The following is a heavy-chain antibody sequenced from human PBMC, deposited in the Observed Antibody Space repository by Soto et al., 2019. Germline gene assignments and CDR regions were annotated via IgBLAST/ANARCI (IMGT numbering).Heavy chain of an antibody. CDR2: ISSSGSTI. J-gene: IGHJ4*02. D-gene: IGHD4-17*01. Sequence: GGSLRLPCAASGFTFSDYYMSWIRQAPGKGLEWVSYISSSGSTIYYADSVKGRFTISRDNAKNSLYLQMNGLRAEDTAVYYCARDPPGDYVGFDYWGQGTLVTVSS. V-gene: IGHV3-11*01. CDR3: ARDPPGDYVGFDY. CDR1: GFTFSDYY.